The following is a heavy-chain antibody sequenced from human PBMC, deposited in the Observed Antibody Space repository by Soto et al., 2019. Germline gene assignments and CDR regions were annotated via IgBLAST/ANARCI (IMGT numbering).Heavy chain of an antibody. D-gene: IGHD6-25*01. J-gene: IGHJ4*02. CDR3: ARGAAVLDY. V-gene: IGHV3-33*01. Sequence: QVQLVESGGGVVQPGRSLRLSCAASGFTFSTYGIHWVRQAPGKGLEWVAFIWYDGTNKYYADSVKGRFTISRDNSKNTLYLQMNSLRAEATAVYYCARGAAVLDYWGQGTLVTVSS. CDR1: GFTFSTYG. CDR2: IWYDGTNK.